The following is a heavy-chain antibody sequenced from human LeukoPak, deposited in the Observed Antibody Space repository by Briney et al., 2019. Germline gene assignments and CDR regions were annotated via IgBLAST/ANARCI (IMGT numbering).Heavy chain of an antibody. CDR2: INPYTGNT. D-gene: IGHD3-22*01. CDR1: GYPFSSFA. J-gene: IGHJ4*02. V-gene: IGHV1-18*01. CDR3: ARRSNYYDAGGYYYISDY. Sequence: ASVKVSCKASGYPFSSFAVIWVRQAPGQGLEWMGWINPYTGNTVSAQRFQGRVTMTTDTSTTTAYIELRSLMSDDPAVYYCARRSNYYDAGGYYYISDYWGQGTLVTVSS.